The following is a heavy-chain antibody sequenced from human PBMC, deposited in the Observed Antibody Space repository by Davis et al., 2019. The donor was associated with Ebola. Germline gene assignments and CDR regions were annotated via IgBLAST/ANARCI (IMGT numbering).Heavy chain of an antibody. V-gene: IGHV1-18*04. CDR2: ISAHNGNT. CDR1: GYTFTGYY. Sequence: ASVKVSCKASGYTFTGYYMHWVRQAPGQGLEWMGWISAHNGNTNYAQKFQGRVTMTTDTSTRTVYMELRSLRSDDTAVYYCARGLYSGYEIDYWGQGTLVTVSS. J-gene: IGHJ4*02. CDR3: ARGLYSGYEIDY. D-gene: IGHD5-12*01.